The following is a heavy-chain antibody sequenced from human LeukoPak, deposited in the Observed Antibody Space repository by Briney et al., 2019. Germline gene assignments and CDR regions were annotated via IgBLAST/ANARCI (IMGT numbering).Heavy chain of an antibody. D-gene: IGHD2-21*01. CDR1: GFTFSSYD. V-gene: IGHV3-13*01. CDR3: TRGGEGFDP. J-gene: IGHJ5*02. CDR2: IGKGGDS. Sequence: GGSLRLSCAASGFTFSSYDMHWVRQATGKGLEWVSSIGKGGDSYYAGSVKGRFTISRENGKNSLHLQMNSLRAGDTAVYYCTRGGEGFDPWGQGTLVTVSS.